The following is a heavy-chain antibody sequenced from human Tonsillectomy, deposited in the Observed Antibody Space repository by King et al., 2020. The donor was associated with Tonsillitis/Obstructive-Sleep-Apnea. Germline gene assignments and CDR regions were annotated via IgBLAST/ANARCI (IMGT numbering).Heavy chain of an antibody. CDR2: ISGSGGGT. CDR1: GFTFSSYA. Sequence: VQLVESGVGLVQPGGSLRLSCAASGFTFSSYAMTWVSQAPGKWLEWVSTISGSGGGTSYADSVKGRLTISRDNSRNTLYLQMNSLRAEDTAVYYCASEVVAYYYDSSAYYFDYWGQGTLVTVSS. D-gene: IGHD3-22*01. V-gene: IGHV3-23*04. J-gene: IGHJ4*02. CDR3: ASEVVAYYYDSSAYYFDY.